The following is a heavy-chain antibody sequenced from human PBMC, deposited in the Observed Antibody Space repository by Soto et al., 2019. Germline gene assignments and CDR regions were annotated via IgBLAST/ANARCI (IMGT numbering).Heavy chain of an antibody. J-gene: IGHJ4*02. CDR3: ARETYYYDSSGTYYFDY. Sequence: QVQLQESGPGLVKPSGTLSLTCAVSGGSISSSNWWSWVRQPPGKGLEWIGEIYHSGSTNYNPSLKSRVTISVDKSKNQVSLKLSSVTAADTAVYYCARETYYYDSSGTYYFDYWGQGTLVTVSS. V-gene: IGHV4-4*02. CDR2: IYHSGST. CDR1: GGSISSSNW. D-gene: IGHD3-22*01.